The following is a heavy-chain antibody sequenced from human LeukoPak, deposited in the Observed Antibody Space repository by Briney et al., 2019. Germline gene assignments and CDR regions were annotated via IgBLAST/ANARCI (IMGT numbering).Heavy chain of an antibody. CDR3: ARDNVKTAFDP. V-gene: IGHV3-21*01. Sequence: PGGSLTLSCAASGFTFSSYSMNWVRQAPGKGLEWVSSISSSSSYIYYADSLKGRFTISRDNAKNSLYLHMNSLRAKATAVYYCARDNVKTAFDPWGEGTPVTVSS. CDR2: ISSSSSYI. D-gene: IGHD1-1*01. CDR1: GFTFSSYS. J-gene: IGHJ5*01.